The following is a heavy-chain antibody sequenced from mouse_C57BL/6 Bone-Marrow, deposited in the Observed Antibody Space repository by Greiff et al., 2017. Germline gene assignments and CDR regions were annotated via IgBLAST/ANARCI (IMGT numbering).Heavy chain of an antibody. CDR3: ARGNWPGAMDY. V-gene: IGHV1-81*01. D-gene: IGHD4-1*02. Sequence: QVQLQQSGAELARPGASVKLSCKASGYTFTSYGISWVKQRTGQGLEWIGEIYPRSGNTYYNEKFKGKATLTADKSSSTAYMELRSLTSEDSAVFFCARGNWPGAMDYWGQGTSVTVSS. J-gene: IGHJ4*01. CDR1: GYTFTSYG. CDR2: IYPRSGNT.